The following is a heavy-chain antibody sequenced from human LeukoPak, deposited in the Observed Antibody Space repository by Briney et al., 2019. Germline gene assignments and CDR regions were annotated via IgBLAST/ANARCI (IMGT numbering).Heavy chain of an antibody. V-gene: IGHV4-59*08. CDR1: GGSISSYY. D-gene: IGHD1-1*01. J-gene: IGHJ4*02. CDR2: IYYSGST. Sequence: SETLSLTCTASGGSISSYYWSWIRQPPGKGLEWIGYIYYSGSTNYNPSLKSRVTISVDTSKNQFSLRLSSVTAADTAVYYCARGISRNWNPGYFDYWGQGTLVTVSS. CDR3: ARGISRNWNPGYFDY.